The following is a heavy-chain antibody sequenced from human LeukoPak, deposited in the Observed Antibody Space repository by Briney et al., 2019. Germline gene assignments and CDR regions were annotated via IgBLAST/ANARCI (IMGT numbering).Heavy chain of an antibody. V-gene: IGHV3-48*03. Sequence: GRSLRLSCAASGFTFSSYEMNWVRQAPGKGLEWVSYISSSGRTIYYADPVKGRFTFSRDNAKNSLYLQMNSLRAEDTAVYYCARESGITMVRGVFHPGGKETLVTVPP. D-gene: IGHD3-10*01. CDR2: ISSSGRTI. CDR1: GFTFSSYE. J-gene: IGHJ5*02. CDR3: ARESGITMVRGVFHP.